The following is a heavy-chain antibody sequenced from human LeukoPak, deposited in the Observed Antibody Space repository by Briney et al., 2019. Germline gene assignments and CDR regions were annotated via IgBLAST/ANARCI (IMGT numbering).Heavy chain of an antibody. Sequence: GGSLRLSCAASGFTFSSYAMSWVRQAPGKGLEWVSAISGSGGSTYYADSVKGRFTISRDNAKNSLYLQMNSLRAEDTALYYCAIFPGYSSGWYSGTKDYWGQGTLVTVSS. D-gene: IGHD6-19*01. J-gene: IGHJ4*02. CDR1: GFTFSSYA. CDR2: ISGSGGST. V-gene: IGHV3-23*01. CDR3: AIFPGYSSGWYSGTKDY.